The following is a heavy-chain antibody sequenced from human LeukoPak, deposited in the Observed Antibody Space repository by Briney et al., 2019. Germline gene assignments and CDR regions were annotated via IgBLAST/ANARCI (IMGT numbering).Heavy chain of an antibody. V-gene: IGHV1-2*02. D-gene: IGHD1-26*01. Sequence: ASVKVSCKASGYTFTGYYMHWVRQAPGQGLEWMGWINPNSGGTNYAQKFQGRVTMTRDTSISTAYMELSRLRSDDTAVYYCARELERSGSLDVFDIWGQGTMVTVSS. CDR2: INPNSGGT. J-gene: IGHJ3*02. CDR3: ARELERSGSLDVFDI. CDR1: GYTFTGYY.